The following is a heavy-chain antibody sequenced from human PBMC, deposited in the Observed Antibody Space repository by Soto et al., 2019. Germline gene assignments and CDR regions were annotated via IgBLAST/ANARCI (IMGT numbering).Heavy chain of an antibody. CDR1: GLTITACA. CDR3: MSESYGLDY. Sequence: GRSLRLSCAACGLTITACAMHWVRQAPGKGLEGVAVISYDGTNKHYANSVKGRFTISRDISKNSRYLELNSPRAEDTAVYYCMSESYGLDYCGQGTLVTVYS. D-gene: IGHD3-16*01. CDR2: ISYDGTNK. V-gene: IGHV3-30-3*01. J-gene: IGHJ4*02.